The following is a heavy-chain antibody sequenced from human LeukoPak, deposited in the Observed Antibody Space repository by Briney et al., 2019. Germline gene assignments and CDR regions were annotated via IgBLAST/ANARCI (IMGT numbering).Heavy chain of an antibody. CDR2: IYYSGST. D-gene: IGHD3-3*01. CDR3: ARAPSTIFGVVTLPFDY. CDR1: GGSISSYY. J-gene: IGHJ4*02. V-gene: IGHV4-59*01. Sequence: PSETLSLTCTVSGGSISSYYWSWIRQPPGKGLEWIGYIYYSGSTNYNPSLKSRVTISVDTSKNQFSLKLSSVTAADTAVYYCARAPSTIFGVVTLPFDYWGQGTLVTVSS.